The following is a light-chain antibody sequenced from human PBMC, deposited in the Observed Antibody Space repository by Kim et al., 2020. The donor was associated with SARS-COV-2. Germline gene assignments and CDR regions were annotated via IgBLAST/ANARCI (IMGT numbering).Light chain of an antibody. CDR1: KLGDKY. V-gene: IGLV3-1*01. CDR2: EDT. CDR3: QAWDSSTVV. J-gene: IGLJ2*01. Sequence: VSPGQTASITCSGDKLGDKYACWYQQKPGQSPVLVMYEDTKRPSGIPERFSGSNSGNTATLTISGTQSLDEADYYCQAWDSSTVVFGGGTKLTVL.